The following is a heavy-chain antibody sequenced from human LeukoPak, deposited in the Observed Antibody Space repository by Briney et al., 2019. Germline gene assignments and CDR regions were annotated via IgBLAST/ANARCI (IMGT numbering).Heavy chain of an antibody. D-gene: IGHD6-6*01. Sequence: GGSLRLSCAASGFTVSSNHMSWVRQAPGKGLEWVSVIYSGGSTYYADSVKGRFTISRDNSKNTLYLQMNSLRAEDTAVYYCASLAARPVYAFDIWGQGTMVTVSS. V-gene: IGHV3-53*01. J-gene: IGHJ3*02. CDR3: ASLAARPVYAFDI. CDR2: IYSGGST. CDR1: GFTVSSNH.